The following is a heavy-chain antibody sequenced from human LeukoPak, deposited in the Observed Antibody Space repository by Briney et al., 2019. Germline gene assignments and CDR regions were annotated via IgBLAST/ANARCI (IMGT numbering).Heavy chain of an antibody. D-gene: IGHD2-2*01. V-gene: IGHV1-69*05. Sequence: GASVKVSCKASGGTFSSYAISWVRQSPGQGLEWMGGIIPIFGTANYAQKFQGRVTITTDESTSTAYMELSSLRSEDTAVYYCAGESKVVPAAIGYYYYYMDVWGKGTTVTVSS. J-gene: IGHJ6*03. CDR2: IIPIFGTA. CDR1: GGTFSSYA. CDR3: AGESKVVPAAIGYYYYYMDV.